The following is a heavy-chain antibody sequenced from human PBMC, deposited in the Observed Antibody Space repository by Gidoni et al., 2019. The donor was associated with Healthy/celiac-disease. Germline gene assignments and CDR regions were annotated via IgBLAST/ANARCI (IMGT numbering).Heavy chain of an antibody. CDR2: ISYDGSNK. CDR3: ARDQRYSSGPGKFDP. V-gene: IGHV3-30-3*01. J-gene: IGHJ5*02. D-gene: IGHD6-19*01. CDR1: GFPFSSDA. Sequence: QVQLVESGGGVVQPGRSLRLSCAASGFPFSSDAMHWVRQAPGKGLEWGAVISYDGSNKYYADSVKGRFTISRDNSKNTLYLQMNSLRAEDTAVYYCARDQRYSSGPGKFDPWGQGTLVTVSS.